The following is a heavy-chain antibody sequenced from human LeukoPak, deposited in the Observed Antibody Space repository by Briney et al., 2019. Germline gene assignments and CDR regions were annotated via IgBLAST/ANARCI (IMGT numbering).Heavy chain of an antibody. CDR2: INHSGST. D-gene: IGHD3-3*01. V-gene: IGHV4-34*01. CDR3: ARVPTYYDFSIDY. Sequence: PSETLSLTCAVYGGSFSGYYWSWIRQPPGKGLEWIGEINHSGSTNYNPSLKSRVTISVDTSKNQFSLKLSSVTAADMAVYYCARVPTYYDFSIDYWGQGTLVTVSS. J-gene: IGHJ4*02. CDR1: GGSFSGYY.